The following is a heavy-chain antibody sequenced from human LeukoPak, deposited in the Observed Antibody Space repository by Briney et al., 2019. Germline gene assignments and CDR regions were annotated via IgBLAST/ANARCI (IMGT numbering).Heavy chain of an antibody. CDR1: GFTFSSYA. V-gene: IGHV3-66*01. Sequence: GGSLRLSCAASGFTFSSYAMSWVRQAPGKGLEWVSVIYSGGSTYYADSVKGRFTISRDNSKNTLYLQMNSLRAEDTAVYYCARTDSNIAARRIGFDSWGQGTLVTVSS. CDR2: IYSGGST. CDR3: ARTDSNIAARRIGFDS. D-gene: IGHD6-6*01. J-gene: IGHJ4*02.